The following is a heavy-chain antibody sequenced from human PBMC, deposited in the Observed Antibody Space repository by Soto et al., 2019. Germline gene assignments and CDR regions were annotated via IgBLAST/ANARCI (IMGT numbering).Heavy chain of an antibody. CDR3: ARDHRGHDYGDYVDYFDY. CDR2: IYYSGST. CDR1: GGSISSGGYY. J-gene: IGHJ4*02. Sequence: QVQLQESGPGLVKPSQTLSLTCTVSGGSISSGGYYWSWIRQHPGKGLEWIGYIYYSGSTYYNPSLKSRVTISVDTSKNQFSLKLSSVTAADTAVDYCARDHRGHDYGDYVDYFDYWGQGTLVTVSS. V-gene: IGHV4-31*03. D-gene: IGHD4-17*01.